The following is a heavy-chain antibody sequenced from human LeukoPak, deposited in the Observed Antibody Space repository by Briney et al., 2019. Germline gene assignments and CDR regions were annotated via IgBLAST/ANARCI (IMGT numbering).Heavy chain of an antibody. Sequence: GVLRLSCAASGLSFNNCWMHWVRQAPGKGLEWVSRIDNDGNTKYADSVKGRFTISRDNAKNTLYLQMNSLRADDTAVYYCVGSMGGRAYWGQGSFVTVSS. CDR2: IDNDGNT. CDR3: VGSMGGRAY. J-gene: IGHJ4*02. CDR1: GLSFNNCW. D-gene: IGHD2-15*01. V-gene: IGHV3-74*03.